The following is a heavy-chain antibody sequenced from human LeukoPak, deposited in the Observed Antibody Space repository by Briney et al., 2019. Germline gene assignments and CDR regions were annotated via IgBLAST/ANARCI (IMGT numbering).Heavy chain of an antibody. CDR1: GGSFSGYY. Sequence: KPSETLSLTCAVYGGSFSGYYWGWIRQPPGKGLEWIGEINHSGSTNYNPSLKSRVTISVDTSKNQFSLKLSSVTAADTAVYYCARKRPPRSSSWNYWGQGTLVTVSS. D-gene: IGHD6-13*01. V-gene: IGHV4-34*01. CDR2: INHSGST. J-gene: IGHJ4*02. CDR3: ARKRPPRSSSWNY.